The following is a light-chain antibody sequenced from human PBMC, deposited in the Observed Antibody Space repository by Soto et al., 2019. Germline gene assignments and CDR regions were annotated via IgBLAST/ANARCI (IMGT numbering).Light chain of an antibody. V-gene: IGLV1-44*01. CDR1: SSNIGSNT. Sequence: QAVVTQPPSASGTPGQRVTISCSGSSSNIGSNTVNWYQQLPGTAPKFLIYKNNQRPSGVPDRFSGSKSGTSASLAISGLQXXDXADYYCAAWDDSLNGVLFGGGTKLTVL. CDR2: KNN. CDR3: AAWDDSLNGVL. J-gene: IGLJ2*01.